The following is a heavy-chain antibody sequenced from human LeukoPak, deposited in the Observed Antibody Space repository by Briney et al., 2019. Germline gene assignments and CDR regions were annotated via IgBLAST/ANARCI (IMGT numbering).Heavy chain of an antibody. V-gene: IGHV4-34*01. CDR2: INHSGST. CDR1: GGSFSGYY. CDR3: ATGRDFDY. D-gene: IGHD2-15*01. J-gene: IGHJ4*02. Sequence: TSETLSLTCAVYGGSFSGYYGSWIRQPPGKGLEWIGEINHSGSTNYNPSLKSRVTISVDTSKNQCSLKLSSVTAADTAVYYCATGRDFDYWGQGTLVTVSS.